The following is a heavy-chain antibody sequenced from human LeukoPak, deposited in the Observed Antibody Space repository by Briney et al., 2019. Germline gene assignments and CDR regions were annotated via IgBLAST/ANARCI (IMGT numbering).Heavy chain of an antibody. CDR1: GFTFSSYG. J-gene: IGHJ4*02. Sequence: GGSLRLSCAASGFTFSSYGMHWVRQAPGKGLEWVAVISYDGSNKYYADSVKGRFTISRDNSKNTLYLQMNSLRAEDTAVYYCATDYCSSTSCYTGDYWGQGTLVTVSS. V-gene: IGHV3-30*03. D-gene: IGHD2-2*02. CDR2: ISYDGSNK. CDR3: ATDYCSSTSCYTGDY.